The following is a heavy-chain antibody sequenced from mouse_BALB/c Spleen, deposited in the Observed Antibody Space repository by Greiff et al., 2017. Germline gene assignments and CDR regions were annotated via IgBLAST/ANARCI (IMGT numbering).Heavy chain of an antibody. CDR1: GFTFSSYA. V-gene: IGHV5-6-5*01. D-gene: IGHD1-1*01. CDR2: ISSGGST. CDR3: ARDTTVVARWYFDV. J-gene: IGHJ1*01. Sequence: EVQVVESGGGLVKPGGSLKLSCAASGFTFSSYAMSWVRQTPEKRLEWVASISSGGSTYYPDSVKGRFTISRDNARNILYLQMSSLRSEDTAMYYCARDTTVVARWYFDVWGAGTTVTVSS.